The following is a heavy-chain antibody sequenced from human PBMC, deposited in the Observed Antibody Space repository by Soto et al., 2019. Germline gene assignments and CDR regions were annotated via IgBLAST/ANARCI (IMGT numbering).Heavy chain of an antibody. CDR2: IYSGGST. D-gene: IGHD2-15*01. CDR1: GLTVSYNY. J-gene: IGHJ4*02. CDR3: ARGYCSGGSCFHYFDC. V-gene: IGHV3-66*01. Sequence: PGGSLRLSCAASGLTVSYNYMSWVRQAPGKGLEWVSIIYSGGSTYYADSVKGRFSISRDNSKNMLYLQMNSLRAEDTAVYYCARGYCSGGSCFHYFDCWGQGTLVTVSS.